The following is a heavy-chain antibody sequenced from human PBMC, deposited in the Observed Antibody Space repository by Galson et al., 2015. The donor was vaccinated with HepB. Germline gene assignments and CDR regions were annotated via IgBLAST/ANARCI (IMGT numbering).Heavy chain of an antibody. CDR3: ARDRGIAAAGTERFDY. J-gene: IGHJ4*02. V-gene: IGHV1-18*01. D-gene: IGHD6-13*01. CDR1: GYTFTSYG. CDR2: ISAYNGNT. Sequence: SVKVSCKASGYTFTSYGISWVRQAPGQGLEWMGWISAYNGNTNYAQKLQGRVTMTTDTSTSTAYMELRSLRSDDTAVYYCARDRGIAAAGTERFDYWGQGTLVTVSS.